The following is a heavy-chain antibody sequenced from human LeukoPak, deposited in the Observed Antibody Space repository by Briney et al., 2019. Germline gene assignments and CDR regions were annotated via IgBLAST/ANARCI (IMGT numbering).Heavy chain of an antibody. D-gene: IGHD3-10*01. J-gene: IGHJ4*02. CDR2: INPNSGGT. CDR1: GYTFTGYY. CDR3: ARLRITMVRGVIKTYNDDY. Sequence: GASVKVSCKASGYTFTGYYMHWVRQAPGQGLEWMGWINPNSGGTNYAQKFQGRVTMTRDTSISTAYMELRSLRSDDTAVYYCARLRITMVRGVIKTYNDDYWGQGTLVTVSS. V-gene: IGHV1-2*02.